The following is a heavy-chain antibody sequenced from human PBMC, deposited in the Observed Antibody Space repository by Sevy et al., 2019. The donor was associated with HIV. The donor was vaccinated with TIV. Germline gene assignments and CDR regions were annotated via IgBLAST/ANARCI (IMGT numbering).Heavy chain of an antibody. CDR2: TYYRSKWYN. CDR1: GDSVSSNSAA. J-gene: IGHJ5*02. V-gene: IGHV6-1*01. Sequence: SQTLSLTCAISGDSVSSNSAAWNWIRQSPSRGLEWLGRTYYRSKWYNDYAVSVKSRITINPDTSKNQFSLQLNSVTPEDTAVYYCAREETIRIAAQEWFDPWGQGTLVTVSS. D-gene: IGHD6-6*01. CDR3: AREETIRIAAQEWFDP.